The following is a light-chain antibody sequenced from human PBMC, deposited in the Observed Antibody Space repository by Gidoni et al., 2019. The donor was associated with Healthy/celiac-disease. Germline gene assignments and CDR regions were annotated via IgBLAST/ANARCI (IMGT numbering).Light chain of an antibody. V-gene: IGKV1-9*01. CDR3: QQLNSYPLT. J-gene: IGKJ4*01. CDR2: AAS. CDR1: QGISSY. Sequence: DIQLTQSPSFLSASVGDRVTITCRASQGISSYLAWYQQKAGNAPQLLNYAASTLQSGVPSRCSGSGSGTVCTLTISSLQPEDFATYYCQQLNSYPLTFGGGTKVEIK.